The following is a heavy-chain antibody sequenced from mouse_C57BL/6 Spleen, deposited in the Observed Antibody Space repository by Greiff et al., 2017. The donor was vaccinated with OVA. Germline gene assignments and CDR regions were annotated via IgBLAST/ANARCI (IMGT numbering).Heavy chain of an antibody. D-gene: IGHD1-1*01. V-gene: IGHV1-11*01. Sequence: QVHVKQSGAELASPGASVTLSCKASGYTFTDHIMNWVKKRPGQGLEWIGRIYPVSGETNYNQKFMGKATFSVDRSSSTVYMVLNSLTSEDPAVYYCVTTVVATGYFDVWGTGTTVTVSS. CDR3: VTTVVATGYFDV. J-gene: IGHJ1*03. CDR2: IYPVSGET. CDR1: GYTFTDHI.